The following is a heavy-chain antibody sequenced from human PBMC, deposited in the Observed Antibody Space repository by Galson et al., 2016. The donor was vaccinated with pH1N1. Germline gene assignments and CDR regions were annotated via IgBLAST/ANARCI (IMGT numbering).Heavy chain of an antibody. D-gene: IGHD3-22*01. CDR3: AKGTLPGYYDY. CDR2: ISGYNGST. J-gene: IGHJ4*02. V-gene: IGHV1-18*04. CDR1: GYMFSTYG. Sequence: SVMVSCKASGYMFSTYGINWVRKAPGQGPEWMGRISGYNGSTIYAQKFQARISMTIDKSTSTVYMDLRSLRFDDTAVYYCAKGTLPGYYDYWGQGTLVTVSS.